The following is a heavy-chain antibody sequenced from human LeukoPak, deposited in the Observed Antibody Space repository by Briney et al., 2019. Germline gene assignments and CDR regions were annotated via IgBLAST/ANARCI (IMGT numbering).Heavy chain of an antibody. CDR1: GFTFSSYA. D-gene: IGHD3-3*01. CDR2: ISGSGGST. V-gene: IGHV3-23*01. Sequence: PGGSLRLSCAASGFTFSSYAMSWVRQAPGKGLEWVSAISGSGGSTYYADSVKGRFTISRDNSKNTLYLQMNSLRAEDTAVYYCAKVRPNFWSGQGSFDYWGQGTLVTVSS. CDR3: AKVRPNFWSGQGSFDY. J-gene: IGHJ4*02.